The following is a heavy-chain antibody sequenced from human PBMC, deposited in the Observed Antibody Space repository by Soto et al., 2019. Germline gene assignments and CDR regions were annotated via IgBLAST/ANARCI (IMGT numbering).Heavy chain of an antibody. CDR2: ISGSGGST. J-gene: IGHJ4*02. Sequence: GGSLRLSCAASGFTFTNYAMSWVRQAPGKGLEWVSAISGSGGSTYYADSVKGRFTISRDNSKDTLYLQMNSLRAEDTAVYYCAKTQIVATIRSPPSVWGQGTLVTVSS. V-gene: IGHV3-23*01. CDR1: GFTFTNYA. CDR3: AKTQIVATIRSPPSV. D-gene: IGHD5-12*01.